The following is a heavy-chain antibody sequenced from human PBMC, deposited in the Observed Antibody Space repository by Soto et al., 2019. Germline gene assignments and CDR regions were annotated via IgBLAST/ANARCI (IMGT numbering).Heavy chain of an antibody. V-gene: IGHV1-69*12. D-gene: IGHD3-10*01. CDR1: GGTFSSYA. CDR3: VPYHLSGELSDY. J-gene: IGHJ4*02. Sequence: QVQLVQSGAEVKKPGSSVKVSCKASGGTFSSYAISWVRQAPGQGLGWMGGIIPIFGTANYAQKFQGRVTITADESTSTAYMELSSLRSEDTAVYYCVPYHLSGELSDYWGQGTLVTVSS. CDR2: IIPIFGTA.